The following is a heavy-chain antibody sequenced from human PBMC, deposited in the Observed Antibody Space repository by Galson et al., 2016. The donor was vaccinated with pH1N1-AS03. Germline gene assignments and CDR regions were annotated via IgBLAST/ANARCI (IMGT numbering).Heavy chain of an antibody. V-gene: IGHV3-7*01. J-gene: IGHJ4*02. Sequence: SLRLSCAASGFTFSRVWLNWVRQTPGKGLEWVANIKQDGSEKYYVDSVKGRFTISKDNAKNSLFLQMNSLRAEDTAVYYCARGHVLKVFEYWGQGTLVTVSS. CDR2: IKQDGSEK. CDR3: ARGHVLKVFEY. D-gene: IGHD3-9*01. CDR1: GFTFSRVW.